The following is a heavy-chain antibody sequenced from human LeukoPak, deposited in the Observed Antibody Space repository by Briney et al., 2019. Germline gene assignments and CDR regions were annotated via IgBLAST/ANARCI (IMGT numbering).Heavy chain of an antibody. V-gene: IGHV4-59*01. J-gene: IGHJ4*02. CDR1: GGSMNNYY. Sequence: SETLSLTCSVSGGSMNNYYWSWIRQSPGKGLEWVGYIYHTGSATYKPSLKSRVTLSLDTSKNQFSLRLNSVTAADTAVYYCARGRGDSKGTSFDFWGQGTLVTVSS. D-gene: IGHD3-22*01. CDR2: IYHTGSA. CDR3: ARGRGDSKGTSFDF.